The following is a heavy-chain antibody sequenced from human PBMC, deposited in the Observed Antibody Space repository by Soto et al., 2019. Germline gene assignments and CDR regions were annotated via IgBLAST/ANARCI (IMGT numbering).Heavy chain of an antibody. J-gene: IGHJ3*01. V-gene: IGHV4-34*02. D-gene: IGHD3-10*01. CDR2: INHGGST. CDR1: GGSFRDYY. Sequence: QVQLQQWGAGLLKPLETLSLTCAFSGGSFRDYYWTWIRQPPGKGLEWVGEINHGGSTNYSPSLKRRVILSIDTSKNQFSLKLSSVTAADTSVYYCARQSGSYYGAVDLWGQGAMVTVSS. CDR3: ARQSGSYYGAVDL.